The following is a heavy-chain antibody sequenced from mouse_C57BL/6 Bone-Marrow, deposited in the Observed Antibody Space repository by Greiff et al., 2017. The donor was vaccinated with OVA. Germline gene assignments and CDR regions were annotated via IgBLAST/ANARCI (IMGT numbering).Heavy chain of an antibody. Sequence: VQLQQPGAELVRPGTSVKLSCKASGYTFTSYWMHWVKQRPGQGLEWIGVIDPSDSYTNYNQKFKGKATLTVDTSSSTAYMQLSSLTSEDSAVYYCARYYYGSSYGWFAYWGQGTLVTVSA. CDR1: GYTFTSYW. V-gene: IGHV1-59*01. CDR2: IDPSDSYT. D-gene: IGHD1-1*01. CDR3: ARYYYGSSYGWFAY. J-gene: IGHJ3*01.